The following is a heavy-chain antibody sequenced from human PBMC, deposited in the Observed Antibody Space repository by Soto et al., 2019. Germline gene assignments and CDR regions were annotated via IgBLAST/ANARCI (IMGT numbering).Heavy chain of an antibody. J-gene: IGHJ4*02. Sequence: ASVKVSCKSSVYTFTSYGISWVRQAPGQGLEWMGWISAYNGNTNYAQKLQGRVTMTTDTSTSTAYMELRSLRSDDTALYYCALTFYYGSGTYYNVGNLYYWGQGTQVTVSS. V-gene: IGHV1-18*01. CDR1: VYTFTSYG. CDR3: ALTFYYGSGTYYNVGNLYY. D-gene: IGHD3-10*01. CDR2: ISAYNGNT.